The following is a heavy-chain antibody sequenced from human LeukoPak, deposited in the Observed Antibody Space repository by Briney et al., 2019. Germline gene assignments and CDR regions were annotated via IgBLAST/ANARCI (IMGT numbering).Heavy chain of an antibody. CDR1: GFTFSSYE. D-gene: IGHD3-10*01. CDR3: ARIRSGTEGSGSFFDY. Sequence: QPGGSLRLACAVSGFTFSSYEMNWVRQAPEKGLEWLSYISSSGSRIYYVDSVKCRFTISRDNAKNSLYLQMNSLRVEDTAVYYCARIRSGTEGSGSFFDYWGQGTLVTVSS. V-gene: IGHV3-48*03. J-gene: IGHJ4*02. CDR2: ISSSGSRI.